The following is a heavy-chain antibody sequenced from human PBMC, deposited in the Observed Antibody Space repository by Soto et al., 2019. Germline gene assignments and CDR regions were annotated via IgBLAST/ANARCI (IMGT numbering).Heavy chain of an antibody. D-gene: IGHD3-10*01. Sequence: EVQLLESGGGLVQPGGSLRLSCAASGFTFSSYAMSWVRQAPGKGLEWVSAIGGSGGSTYYAASVKGRFTISRDNSKNTLYLPMSSLRAEDTAVYYCATFRGYGSGSYYFDYWGQGTLVTVSS. J-gene: IGHJ4*02. CDR2: IGGSGGST. V-gene: IGHV3-23*01. CDR3: ATFRGYGSGSYYFDY. CDR1: GFTFSSYA.